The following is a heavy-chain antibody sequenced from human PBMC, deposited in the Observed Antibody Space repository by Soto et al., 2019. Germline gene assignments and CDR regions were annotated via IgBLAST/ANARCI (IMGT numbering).Heavy chain of an antibody. CDR1: GYSFTSYW. D-gene: IGHD2-2*01. J-gene: IGHJ5*02. V-gene: IGHV5-10-1*01. Sequence: GESLKISCKGSGYSFTSYWISWVRQMPGKGLEWMGRIDPSDSYTNYSPSFQGHVTISADKSISTAYLQWSSLKASDTAMYYCARTRCGTSCYHGGIRWFDPWGQGTLVTVSS. CDR3: ARTRCGTSCYHGGIRWFDP. CDR2: IDPSDSYT.